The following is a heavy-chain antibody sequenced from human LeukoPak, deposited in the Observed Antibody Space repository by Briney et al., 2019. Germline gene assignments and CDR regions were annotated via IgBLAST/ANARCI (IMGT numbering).Heavy chain of an antibody. Sequence: GGSLRLSCAASGFEFSSYGMHGVRQAPAKGLGWVAFIHYEGTNEYYADSVKGRFTISRDNSKNTLYVQMNSLRTEDTALYYCAKDYYGSGSIIDDWGQGTLVTVSS. D-gene: IGHD3-10*01. CDR1: GFEFSSYG. CDR2: IHYEGTNE. CDR3: AKDYYGSGSIIDD. V-gene: IGHV3-30*02. J-gene: IGHJ4*02.